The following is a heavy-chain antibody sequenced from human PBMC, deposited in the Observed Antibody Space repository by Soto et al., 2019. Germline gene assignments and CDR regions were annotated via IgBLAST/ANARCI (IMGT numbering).Heavy chain of an antibody. Sequence: GGSLILSCAASGFTFSSYDMHLVRQATGRGLEWVSAIGTAGDTYYPGSVKGRFTISRENAKNSLYLQMNSLRAEDTAVYYCANGYCSSTSCPMDVWGQGITVTVSS. CDR1: GFTFSSYD. D-gene: IGHD2-2*03. CDR2: IGTAGDT. J-gene: IGHJ6*02. CDR3: ANGYCSSTSCPMDV. V-gene: IGHV3-13*01.